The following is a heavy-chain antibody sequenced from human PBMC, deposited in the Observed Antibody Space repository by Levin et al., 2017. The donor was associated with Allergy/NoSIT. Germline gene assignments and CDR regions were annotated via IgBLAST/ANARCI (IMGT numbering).Heavy chain of an antibody. Sequence: GESLKISCAASGFTFSDYYMSWIRQAPGKGLEWVSYISSSGSTIYYADSVKGRFTISRDNAKNSLYLQMNSLRAEDTAVYYCARGGFSREGYDPFDYWGQGTLVTVSS. CDR2: ISSSGSTI. V-gene: IGHV3-11*01. D-gene: IGHD5-24*01. CDR3: ARGGFSREGYDPFDY. J-gene: IGHJ4*02. CDR1: GFTFSDYY.